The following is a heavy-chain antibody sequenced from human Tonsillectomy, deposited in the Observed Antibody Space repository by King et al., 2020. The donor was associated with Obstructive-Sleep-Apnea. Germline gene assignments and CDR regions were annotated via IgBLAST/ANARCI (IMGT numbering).Heavy chain of an antibody. CDR2: FSGMGGSA. Sequence: VQLVESGGGLVQPGGSLRLSCAASGFTFSSYAMSWVRPAPGKGLEWFSTFSGMGGSAYYADSVKGRFTISRDNSKNTLYLQMNSLRAEDTAVYYCARDVDIVATIPHFDYWGQGTLVTVSS. J-gene: IGHJ4*02. CDR1: GFTFSSYA. D-gene: IGHD5-12*01. CDR3: ARDVDIVATIPHFDY. V-gene: IGHV3-23*04.